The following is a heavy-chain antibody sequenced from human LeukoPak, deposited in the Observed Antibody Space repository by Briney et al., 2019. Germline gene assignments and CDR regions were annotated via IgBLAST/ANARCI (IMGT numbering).Heavy chain of an antibody. CDR2: ISAYSGNT. V-gene: IGHV1-18*01. CDR1: GYTFTNYG. D-gene: IGHD3-22*01. J-gene: IGHJ4*02. Sequence: GASVKVSCKASGYTFTNYGIFWVRQAPGQGLEWMGWISAYSGNTNYAQKLQGRVTMTTETSTSTAYMELESLRSDDTAVYYCAISQGSYYDTSGYLGGDYWGQGTLATVSS. CDR3: AISQGSYYDTSGYLGGDY.